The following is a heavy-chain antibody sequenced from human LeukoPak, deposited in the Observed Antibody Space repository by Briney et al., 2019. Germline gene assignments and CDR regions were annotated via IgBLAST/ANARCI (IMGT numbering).Heavy chain of an antibody. V-gene: IGHV4-34*01. Sequence: PSETLSLTCAVNGGSFSGYYWTWIRQPPGKALEWIGSIYYSGSTYYNPSLKSRVTISLNTSKNQFSLKLSSVTAADTAVYYCARDRGAYYGSGMTYNWFDPWGQGTLVTVSS. D-gene: IGHD3-10*01. CDR1: GGSFSGYY. CDR2: IYYSGST. CDR3: ARDRGAYYGSGMTYNWFDP. J-gene: IGHJ5*02.